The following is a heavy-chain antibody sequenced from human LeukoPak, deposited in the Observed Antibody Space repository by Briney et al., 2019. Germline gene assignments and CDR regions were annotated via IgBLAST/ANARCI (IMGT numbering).Heavy chain of an antibody. CDR3: ARDASGGWYAYYYYYMDV. Sequence: PGGSLRLSCAASGFTFSSYWMHWVRQAPGKGLVWVSRINSDGSSTSYADSVKGRFTISRDNAKNTLYLQMNRLRAEDTAVYYCARDASGGWYAYYYYYMDVWGKGTTVTVSS. J-gene: IGHJ6*03. CDR1: GFTFSSYW. V-gene: IGHV3-74*01. D-gene: IGHD6-19*01. CDR2: INSDGSST.